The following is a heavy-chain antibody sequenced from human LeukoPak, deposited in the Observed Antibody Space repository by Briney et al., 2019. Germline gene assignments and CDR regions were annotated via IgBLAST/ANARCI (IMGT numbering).Heavy chain of an antibody. CDR2: ISSSGSTI. CDR3: ASSGWYPNWFDP. Sequence: GGSLRLSCAASGFTFSSYEMNWVRQAPGKGLEWVSYISSSGSTIYYADSVKGRFTISRDNAKNSLYLQMNSLRAEDTAVYYCASSGWYPNWFDPWGQGTLVTVSS. J-gene: IGHJ5*02. CDR1: GFTFSSYE. V-gene: IGHV3-48*03. D-gene: IGHD6-19*01.